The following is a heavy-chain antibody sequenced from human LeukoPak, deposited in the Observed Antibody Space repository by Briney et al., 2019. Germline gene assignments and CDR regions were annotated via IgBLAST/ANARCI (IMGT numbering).Heavy chain of an antibody. V-gene: IGHV1-3*01. CDR3: ARDAGIAAAGLYFDY. Sequence: ASVKVSCKASGYTFTSYAMHWVRQAPGQRLEWMGWINAGNGNTKYSQKFQGRVTITRDTSASTAYMELSSLRSEDTAMYYCARDAGIAAAGLYFDYWGQGTLVTVSS. J-gene: IGHJ4*02. CDR2: INAGNGNT. D-gene: IGHD6-13*01. CDR1: GYTFTSYA.